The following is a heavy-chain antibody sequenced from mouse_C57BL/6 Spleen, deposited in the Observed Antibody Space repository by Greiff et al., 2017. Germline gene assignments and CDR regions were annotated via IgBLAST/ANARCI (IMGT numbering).Heavy chain of an antibody. Sequence: VQLQQSGAELVKPGASVKLSCKASGYTFTSYWMHWVKQRPGQGLEWIGMIHPNSGSTNYNEKFKSKATLTVDKSSSTAYMQLSSLTSEDSAVYYCARNGDSSGYVPFAYWGQGTLVTVSA. CDR2: IHPNSGST. D-gene: IGHD3-2*02. J-gene: IGHJ3*01. CDR3: ARNGDSSGYVPFAY. CDR1: GYTFTSYW. V-gene: IGHV1-64*01.